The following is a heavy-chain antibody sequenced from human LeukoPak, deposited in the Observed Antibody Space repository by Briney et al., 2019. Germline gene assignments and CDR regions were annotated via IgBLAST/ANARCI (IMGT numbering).Heavy chain of an antibody. V-gene: IGHV1-2*02. CDR1: GYTFTSNG. CDR2: INPNTGDT. J-gene: IGHJ5*02. CDR3: ARDPGYSSTWWYWFDP. D-gene: IGHD6-13*01. Sequence: ASVKVSCKATGYTFTSNGISWVRQAPGQGLEWMGWINPNTGDTNYAQKFRGRVTMTRDTSISTAYMEVSRLRSDDTAVYYCARDPGYSSTWWYWFDPWGQGTLVTVSS.